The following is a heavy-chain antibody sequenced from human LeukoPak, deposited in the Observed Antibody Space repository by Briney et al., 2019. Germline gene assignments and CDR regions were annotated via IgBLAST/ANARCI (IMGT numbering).Heavy chain of an antibody. CDR1: GFTFSSYW. CDR2: IKQDGSEK. J-gene: IGHJ3*02. D-gene: IGHD6-13*01. V-gene: IGHV3-7*03. Sequence: TRGSLRLSCAASGFTFSSYWMSWVRQAPGKGLEWVANIKQDGSEKYYVDSVKGRFTISRDNAKNALYLQMNSLRAEDTALYYCAKNKDIAAARAFDIWGQGTMVTVSS. CDR3: AKNKDIAAARAFDI.